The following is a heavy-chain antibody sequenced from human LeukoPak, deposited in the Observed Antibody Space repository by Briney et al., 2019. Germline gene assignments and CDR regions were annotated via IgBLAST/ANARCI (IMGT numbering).Heavy chain of an antibody. CDR2: IYTSGST. CDR3: ARDLVVPPGYCSGGSCYDWFDP. D-gene: IGHD2-15*01. CDR1: GGSISSYY. V-gene: IGHV4-4*07. Sequence: SETLSLTCTVSGGSISSYYWSWIRQPAGKGLEWIGRIYTSGSTNYNPSLKSRVTMSVDTSKNQFSLKLSSVTAADTAVYYCARDLVVPPGYCSGGSCYDWFDPWGQGTLVTVSS. J-gene: IGHJ5*02.